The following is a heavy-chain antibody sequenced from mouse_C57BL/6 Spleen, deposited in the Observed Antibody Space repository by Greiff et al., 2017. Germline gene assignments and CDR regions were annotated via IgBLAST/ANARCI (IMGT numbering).Heavy chain of an antibody. D-gene: IGHD3-2*02. V-gene: IGHV3-6*01. CDR3: ARENSSGYVYFDY. CDR2: ISYDGSN. J-gene: IGHJ2*01. CDR1: GYSITSGYY. Sequence: EVKLQESGPGLVKPSQSLSLTCSVTGYSITSGYYWNWIRQFPGNKLEWMGYISYDGSNNYNPSLKNRIAITRDTSKNQFFLKLNSVTTEDTATYYCARENSSGYVYFDYWGQGTTLTVSS.